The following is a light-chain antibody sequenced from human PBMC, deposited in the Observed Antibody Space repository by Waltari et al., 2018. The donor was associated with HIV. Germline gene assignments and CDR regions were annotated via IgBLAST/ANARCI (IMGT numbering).Light chain of an antibody. V-gene: IGLV3-1*01. CDR3: QAWDSSTAV. CDR1: KLGDKY. Sequence: SYELTQPPSVSVSPGQTASINCSGDKLGDKYACWYQQKSGQSPVLVIYRDTQRPSWIPERFSGSNSGNTATLTISGTQTMDEADYYCQAWDSSTAVFGGGTKLTVL. J-gene: IGLJ2*01. CDR2: RDT.